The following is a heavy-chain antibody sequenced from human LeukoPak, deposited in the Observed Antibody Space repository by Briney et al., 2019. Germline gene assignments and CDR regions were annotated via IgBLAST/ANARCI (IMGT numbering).Heavy chain of an antibody. CDR1: GGSISGYY. CDR3: ARGALYWYFDL. Sequence: SETLSLTCTVSGGSISGYYWNWIRQPAGKGLEWIGRIYSSVSTTYNPSLKSRVTISVDTSKNQFSLKLSSVTAADTAVYYCARGALYWYFDLWGRGTLVTVSS. CDR2: IYSSVST. J-gene: IGHJ2*01. V-gene: IGHV4-4*07.